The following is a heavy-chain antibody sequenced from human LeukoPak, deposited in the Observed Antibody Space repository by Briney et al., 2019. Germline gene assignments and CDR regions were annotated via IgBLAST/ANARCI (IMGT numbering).Heavy chain of an antibody. V-gene: IGHV3-7*01. D-gene: IGHD3-16*01. CDR1: GFRFSSYW. Sequence: GGSLRLSCAASGFRFSSYWMSWVRQAPGKGLEWVANIKQDGSEKYYVDSVKGRFTISRDNAKKPLYLQMNSLRAEDTAVYYCARDGGPFDFWGQGTLVTVSS. CDR3: ARDGGPFDF. CDR2: IKQDGSEK. J-gene: IGHJ4*02.